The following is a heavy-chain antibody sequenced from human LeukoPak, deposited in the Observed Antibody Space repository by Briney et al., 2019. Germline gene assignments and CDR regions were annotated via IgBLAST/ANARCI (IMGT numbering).Heavy chain of an antibody. Sequence: SQTLSLTCGISGDSVSSNSATWNWIRQSPSRGLEWLGRTYYRSKWYNDYAVSVKSRITINPDTSKNQFSLQLKSVTPEDMAVYYCARGRGLGLPFDSWVQGTLVTVSS. V-gene: IGHV6-1*01. CDR3: ARGRGLGLPFDS. CDR1: GDSVSSNSAT. J-gene: IGHJ4*02. CDR2: TYYRSKWYN. D-gene: IGHD3/OR15-3a*01.